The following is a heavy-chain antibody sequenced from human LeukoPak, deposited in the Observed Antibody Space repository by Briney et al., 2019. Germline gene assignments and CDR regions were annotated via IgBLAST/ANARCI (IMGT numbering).Heavy chain of an antibody. Sequence: SQTLSLTCTVSGGSISSGGYYWSWIRQPPGKGLEWIGDIYYSGSIKYNPSLKSRVTMSVDTSKNQFSLKLSSVTAADTAIYYCARENPSGYYNRPIDYWGQGTLVTVSS. CDR2: IYYSGSI. J-gene: IGHJ4*02. D-gene: IGHD3-22*01. CDR3: ARENPSGYYNRPIDY. CDR1: GGSISSGGYY. V-gene: IGHV4-61*08.